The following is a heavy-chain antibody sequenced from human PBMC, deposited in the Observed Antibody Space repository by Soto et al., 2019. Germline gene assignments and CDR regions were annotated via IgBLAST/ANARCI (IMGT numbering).Heavy chain of an antibody. CDR1: GFSFDEYA. Sequence: PGGSLRLSCAASGFSFDEYAMTWVRQAAGKGLEWVSAISGSGDKTYYADSAKGRFTISRDNSKNTLSLQLTSLRAEDTAVYYCVKGYYSGYDLAYFDYWGQGTLVAVSS. J-gene: IGHJ4*02. CDR2: ISGSGDKT. CDR3: VKGYYSGYDLAYFDY. D-gene: IGHD5-12*01. V-gene: IGHV3-23*01.